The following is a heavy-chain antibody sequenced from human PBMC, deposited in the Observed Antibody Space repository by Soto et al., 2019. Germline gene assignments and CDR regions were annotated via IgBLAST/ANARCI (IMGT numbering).Heavy chain of an antibody. J-gene: IGHJ6*02. D-gene: IGHD2-21*01. Sequence: GGSLRLSCAASGFTFSSYSMNWVRQAPGKGLEWVSSISSSSSYIYYADSVKGRFTISRDNAKNSLYLQMNSQRAEDTAVYYCARVGPIGVNYGMDFWGQGTMVTVSS. CDR1: GFTFSSYS. CDR2: ISSSSSYI. V-gene: IGHV3-21*01. CDR3: ARVGPIGVNYGMDF.